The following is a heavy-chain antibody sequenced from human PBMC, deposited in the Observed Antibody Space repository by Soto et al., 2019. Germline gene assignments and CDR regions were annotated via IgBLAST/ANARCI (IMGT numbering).Heavy chain of an antibody. CDR3: ARDLIYAGYYYYMDV. J-gene: IGHJ6*03. V-gene: IGHV3-21*01. CDR1: GFTFSSYS. CDR2: INYKSHI. D-gene: IGHD2-21*01. Sequence: EVQLVESGGGLVKPGGSLRLSCAASGFTFSSYSMNWVRQAPGKGLEWVSSINYKSHIDYADSVKGRFTISRDNAKNSLYLQMNSLRAEDTAVYFCARDLIYAGYYYYMDVWGTGTTVTVSS.